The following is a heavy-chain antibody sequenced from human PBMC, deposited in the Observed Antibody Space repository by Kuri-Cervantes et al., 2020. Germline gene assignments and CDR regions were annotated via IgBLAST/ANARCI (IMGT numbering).Heavy chain of an antibody. V-gene: IGHV3-23*01. Sequence: GESLKISCAASGFTFSSYAMHWVRQAPGKGLEWVSAISGSGSSTYYADSVKGRFTISRDNSKNTLYLQMNSLRAEDTAVYYCAKSGDIVVVPAAPADYFDYWGQGTLVTVSS. D-gene: IGHD2-2*01. CDR3: AKSGDIVVVPAAPADYFDY. CDR1: GFTFSSYA. J-gene: IGHJ4*02. CDR2: ISGSGSST.